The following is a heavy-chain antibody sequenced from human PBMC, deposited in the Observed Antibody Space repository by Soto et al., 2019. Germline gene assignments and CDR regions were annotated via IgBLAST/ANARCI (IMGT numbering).Heavy chain of an antibody. Sequence: VGSLRLSCAASGFTFSSYAMSWVRQAPGKGLEWVSAISGSGGSTYYADSVKGRFTISRDNSKNTLYLQMNSLRAEDTAVYYCAKLEYYDILTGSYWGQGTLVTVSS. CDR2: ISGSGGST. CDR3: AKLEYYDILTGSY. V-gene: IGHV3-23*01. J-gene: IGHJ4*02. CDR1: GFTFSSYA. D-gene: IGHD3-9*01.